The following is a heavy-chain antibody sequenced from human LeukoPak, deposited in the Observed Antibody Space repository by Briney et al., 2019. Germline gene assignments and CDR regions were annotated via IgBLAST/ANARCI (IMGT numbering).Heavy chain of an antibody. J-gene: IGHJ6*03. CDR3: ARDYGDYYYYYMDV. V-gene: IGHV4-39*07. Sequence: SETLSLTCTVSGGSISSSSHYWGWIRQPPGKGLEWIGSMYYRGSTYHNPSLKSRVTISVDTSKNQFSLKLSSVTAADTAVYYCARDYGDYYYYYMDVWGKGTTVTISS. CDR2: MYYRGST. CDR1: GGSISSSSHY. D-gene: IGHD4-17*01.